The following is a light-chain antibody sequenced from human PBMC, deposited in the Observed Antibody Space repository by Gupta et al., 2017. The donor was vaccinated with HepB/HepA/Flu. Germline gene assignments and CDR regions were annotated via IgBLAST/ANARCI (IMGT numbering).Light chain of an antibody. CDR1: SSDVGGYNY. CDR3: SSYTSSSTVV. CDR2: DVS. V-gene: IGLV2-14*01. J-gene: IGLJ2*01. Sequence: QSALTQPASVSGSPGQSITISCTGTSSDVGGYNYASWYQQHPGKAPKVMIYDVSNRPSGVSNRFSGSKSGNAASLTISGLQAEDEADYYCSSYTSSSTVVFGGGTKLTVL.